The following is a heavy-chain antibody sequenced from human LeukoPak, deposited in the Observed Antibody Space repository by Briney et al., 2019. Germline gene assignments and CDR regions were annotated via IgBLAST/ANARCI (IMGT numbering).Heavy chain of an antibody. CDR3: ARLFPNGPPGILTGFDLYAMDV. J-gene: IGHJ6*02. V-gene: IGHV5-51*01. CDR1: GYSFTSYW. Sequence: LGESLKISCKGSGYSFTSYWIGWVRQMPGKGLEWMGIIYPGDADTRNSPSFQGQVTISADKSISTAYLQWTSLRASDTAVYYCARLFPNGPPGILTGFDLYAMDVWGQGTTVTVSS. CDR2: IYPGDADT. D-gene: IGHD3-9*01.